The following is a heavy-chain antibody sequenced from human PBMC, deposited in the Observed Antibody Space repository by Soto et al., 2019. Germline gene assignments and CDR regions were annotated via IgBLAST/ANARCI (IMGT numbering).Heavy chain of an antibody. CDR2: ISSSGGST. CDR3: RTSCCYWYFDL. Sequence: EVQLVESGGGLVQPGGSLRLSCAASGFTFSSYEMNWVRQAPGKGLEWVSYISSSGGSTYYADSVKGRFTISRDNSKNTLYLQMNSLRAEDTAVYYCRTSCCYWYFDLWGRGTLVTVSS. CDR1: GFTFSSYE. D-gene: IGHD2-2*01. J-gene: IGHJ2*01. V-gene: IGHV3-48*03.